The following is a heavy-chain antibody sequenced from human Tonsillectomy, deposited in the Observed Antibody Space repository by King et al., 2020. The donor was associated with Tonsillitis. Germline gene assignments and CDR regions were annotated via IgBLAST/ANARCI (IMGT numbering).Heavy chain of an antibody. J-gene: IGHJ4*02. CDR3: ARGPDYDSSGYYYY. D-gene: IGHD3-22*01. CDR2: IYYSGST. Sequence: VQLQESGPGLVKPSETLSLTCTVSGGSISSYYWSWIRQPPGKGLEWIGYIYYSGSTNYNPSLQSRVTISVDTSKNQFSLKLSSVTAADTAVYYCARGPDYDSSGYYYYWGQGTLVTVSS. CDR1: GGSISSYY. V-gene: IGHV4-59*01.